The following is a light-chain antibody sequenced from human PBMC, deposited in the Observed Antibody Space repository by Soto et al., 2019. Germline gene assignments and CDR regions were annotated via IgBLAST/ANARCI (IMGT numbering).Light chain of an antibody. V-gene: IGKV3-11*01. J-gene: IGKJ4*02. CDR2: QTS. Sequence: EIVLTQSPATLSSYPGDRVTLSCRASQDINNSLAWYQHRPGQAPRLLIYQTSTRDAGIPSRFSASGSGTDFTLTISDLQPEDFAIYYCHKHHSSPRTFGGGTKVDIK. CDR3: HKHHSSPRT. CDR1: QDINNS.